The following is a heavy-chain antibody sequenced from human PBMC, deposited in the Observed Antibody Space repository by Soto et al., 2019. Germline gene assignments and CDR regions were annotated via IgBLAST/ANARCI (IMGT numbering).Heavy chain of an antibody. D-gene: IGHD3-16*02. CDR1: GFTFSDYC. V-gene: IGHV3-11*06. Sequence: GGSLRLSCAASGFTFSDYCMSWIRQAPGKGLEWVSYISSSSSYTNYADSVKGRFTISRDNAKNSLYLQMNSLRAGDTAVYYCARVETYYDYVWGSYRYTYGMDVWGQGTTVTVSS. CDR3: ARVETYYDYVWGSYRYTYGMDV. J-gene: IGHJ6*02. CDR2: ISSSSSYT.